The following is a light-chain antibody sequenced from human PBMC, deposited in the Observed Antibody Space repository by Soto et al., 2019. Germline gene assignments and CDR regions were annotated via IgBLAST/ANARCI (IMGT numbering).Light chain of an antibody. CDR1: QSVSSSF. V-gene: IGKV3-20*01. J-gene: IGKJ1*01. Sequence: EIVVTQSPGTLSLSPGERATLSCRASQSVSSSFLAWYQQKPGQAPRLLIYGASSRATGIPDRFSGSVSGTDFTLTIIRLEPEAFAVYYCQQYGSSPPWTFGQGTKLEIK. CDR3: QQYGSSPPWT. CDR2: GAS.